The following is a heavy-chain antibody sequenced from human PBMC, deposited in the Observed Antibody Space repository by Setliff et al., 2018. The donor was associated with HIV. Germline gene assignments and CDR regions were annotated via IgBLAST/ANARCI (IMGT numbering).Heavy chain of an antibody. V-gene: IGHV4-59*12. D-gene: IGHD2-15*01. CDR1: GGSISSYY. CDR3: ARGFKNEYEFSGYMDV. J-gene: IGHJ6*03. CDR2: IYYSGST. Sequence: SETLSLTCTVSGGSISSYYWSWIRQPPGKGLEWIGYIYYSGSTNYNPSLKSRVTISVDTSKRQVFLKVPFVDAADTAVYFCARGFKNEYEFSGYMDVWGNGTMVTVSS.